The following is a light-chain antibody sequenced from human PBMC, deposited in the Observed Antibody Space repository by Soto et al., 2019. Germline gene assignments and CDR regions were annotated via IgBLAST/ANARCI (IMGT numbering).Light chain of an antibody. CDR2: DAS. J-gene: IGKJ4*01. CDR1: QSVSSY. CDR3: QQRSNTPLT. V-gene: IGKV3-11*01. Sequence: EIVLTQSPASLSSSPGERATLSCRASQSVSSYLAWYQQKPGQAPRLLIYDASSMATGIPARFSGSGSGTDFTLTISSLEPEDFAVYYCQQRSNTPLTFGGGTKVEIK.